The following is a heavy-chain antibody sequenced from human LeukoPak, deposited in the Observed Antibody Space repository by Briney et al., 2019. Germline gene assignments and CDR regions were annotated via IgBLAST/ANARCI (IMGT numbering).Heavy chain of an antibody. CDR1: GGSISSGGYY. Sequence: PSQTPSLTCTVSGGSISSGGYYWSWIRQHPGKGLEWIGYIYYSGSTNYNPSLKSRVTISVDTSKNQFSLKLSSVTAADTAVYYCARACSQGDYDFGDWGQGTLVTVSS. V-gene: IGHV4-31*03. CDR3: ARACSQGDYDFGD. CDR2: IYYSGST. J-gene: IGHJ4*02. D-gene: IGHD3-3*01.